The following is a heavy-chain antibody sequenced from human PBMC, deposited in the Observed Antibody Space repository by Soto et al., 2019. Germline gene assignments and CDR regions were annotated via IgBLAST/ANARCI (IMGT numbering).Heavy chain of an antibody. CDR1: GGSISSGGYY. CDR2: IYYSGST. Sequence: SETLSLTCTVSGGSISSGGYYWSWIRQHPGKGLEWIGYIYYSGSTYYNPSLKSRVTISVDTSKNQFSLKLSSVTAADTAVYYCARWAGITIYFYGMDVWGQGTKVTVSS. J-gene: IGHJ6*02. V-gene: IGHV4-31*03. D-gene: IGHD3-3*01. CDR3: ARWAGITIYFYGMDV.